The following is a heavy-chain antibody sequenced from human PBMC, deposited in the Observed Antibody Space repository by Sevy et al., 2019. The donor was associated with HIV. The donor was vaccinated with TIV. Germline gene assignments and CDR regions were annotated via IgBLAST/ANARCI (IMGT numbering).Heavy chain of an antibody. CDR1: GFTFSSYS. CDR2: ISSSSSTI. J-gene: IGHJ6*02. CDR3: ARDYCSSTSCYAGGMDV. Sequence: GGSLRLSCAASGFTFSSYSMNWVRQAPGKGLEWVSYISSSSSTIYYADSVKGRFTISRDNAKNSLYLQMNSLRAEDTAVYYCARDYCSSTSCYAGGMDVWGQWTTVTVSS. D-gene: IGHD2-2*01. V-gene: IGHV3-48*01.